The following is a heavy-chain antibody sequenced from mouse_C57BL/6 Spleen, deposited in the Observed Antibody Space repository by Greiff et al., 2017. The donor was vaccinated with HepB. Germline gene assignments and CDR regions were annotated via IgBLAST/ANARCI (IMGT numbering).Heavy chain of an antibody. CDR1: GFTFSSYA. J-gene: IGHJ4*01. CDR3: ARDGPHYYAMDY. CDR2: ISDGGSYT. Sequence: EVQLVESGGGLVKPGGSLKLSCAASGFTFSSYAMSWVRQTPEKRLEWVATISDGGSYTYYPDNVKGRFTISRDNAKNNLYLQMSHLKSEDTAMYYCARDGPHYYAMDYWGQGTSVTVSS. V-gene: IGHV5-4*01.